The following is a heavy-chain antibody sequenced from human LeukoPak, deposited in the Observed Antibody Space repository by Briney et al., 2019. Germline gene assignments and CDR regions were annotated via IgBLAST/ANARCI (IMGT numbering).Heavy chain of an antibody. V-gene: IGHV3-11*01. J-gene: IGHJ6*03. CDR3: ARGGSTSPLSHYYYYYMDV. CDR2: ISSSGSTI. D-gene: IGHD2-2*01. Sequence: GGSLRLSCAASGFTFSDYYMSWIRQAPGKGLEWVSYISSSGSTIYYADSVKGRFTISRDNAKNSLYLQMNSLRAEDTAVYYCARGGSTSPLSHYYYYYMDVWGKGTTVTVSS. CDR1: GFTFSDYY.